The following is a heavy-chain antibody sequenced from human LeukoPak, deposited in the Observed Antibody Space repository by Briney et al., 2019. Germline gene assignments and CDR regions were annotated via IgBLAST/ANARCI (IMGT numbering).Heavy chain of an antibody. CDR3: ARDSGYGDYG. J-gene: IGHJ1*01. CDR1: GGSISTYY. D-gene: IGHD4-17*01. CDR2: IYYSGST. Sequence: SETLSLTCTVSGGSISTYYWTWIRQPPGKGLEWIGHIYYSGSTNYNPSLKSRVTISVDTSKNQFSLKLSSVTAADTAVYYCARDSGYGDYGWGQGTLVTVSS. V-gene: IGHV4-59*01.